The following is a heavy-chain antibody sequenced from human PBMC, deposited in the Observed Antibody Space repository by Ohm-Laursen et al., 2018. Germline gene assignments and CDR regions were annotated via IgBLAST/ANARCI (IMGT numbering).Heavy chain of an antibody. Sequence: SLRLSCSASGFTFSTYWMHWVRQAPGKGLVWVSRIKSDGSTTSYADSVKGRFTISRDNAKNTLYLQINSLRAEDTAVYYCAKSDFFDYWGQGTLVTVSS. D-gene: IGHD3/OR15-3a*01. J-gene: IGHJ4*02. CDR1: GFTFSTYW. CDR2: IKSDGSTT. V-gene: IGHV3-74*01. CDR3: AKSDFFDY.